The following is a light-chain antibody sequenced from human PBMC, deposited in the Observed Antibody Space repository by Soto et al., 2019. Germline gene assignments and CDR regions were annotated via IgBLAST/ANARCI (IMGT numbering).Light chain of an antibody. CDR3: SSYAGSNNLI. V-gene: IGLV2-8*01. CDR1: SSDVGRYIY. J-gene: IGLJ2*01. CDR2: EVS. Sequence: QSVLTQPPSASGSPGQSVTISCTGTSSDVGRYIYVSWYQQHPGKAPKLMIYEVSKRPSGVPDRFSGSKSGNMASLTVSGLQAEDEADYYCSSYAGSNNLIFGGGTKLTVL.